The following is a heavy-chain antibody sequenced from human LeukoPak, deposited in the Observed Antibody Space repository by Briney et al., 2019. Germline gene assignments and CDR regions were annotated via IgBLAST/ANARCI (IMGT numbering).Heavy chain of an antibody. V-gene: IGHV1-18*01. CDR2: ISAYNSNT. J-gene: IGHJ4*02. Sequence: ASVTDSFTASGYTFTSYGSSWVRQAPGQGLEWMGWISAYNSNTNYAQKLQGRVTMTTDTSTSTAYMELRSLRSDDTAVYYCARALPVSGWYGDYWGQGTLVTVSS. CDR3: ARALPVSGWYGDY. CDR1: GYTFTSYG. D-gene: IGHD6-19*01.